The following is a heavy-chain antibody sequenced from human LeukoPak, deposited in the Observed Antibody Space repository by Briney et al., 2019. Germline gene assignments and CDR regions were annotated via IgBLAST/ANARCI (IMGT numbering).Heavy chain of an antibody. J-gene: IGHJ4*02. V-gene: IGHV4-4*07. D-gene: IGHD3-22*01. CDR2: IYASGGT. CDR3: ARAVYDTSGYYIDY. CDR1: GGSLSTYF. Sequence: PSETLSLTCTVSGGSLSTYFWTWIRQPAGKELEWIGRIYASGGTTHTPSLKSRVTMSVDTSKSQFSLKLSSVTAADTAVYYCARAVYDTSGYYIDYWGQGTLVTVSS.